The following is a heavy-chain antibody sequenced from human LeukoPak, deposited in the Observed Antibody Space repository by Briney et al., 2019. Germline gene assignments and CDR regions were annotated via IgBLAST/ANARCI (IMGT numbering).Heavy chain of an antibody. Sequence: GGSLRLSCAASGFTFSSYAMHWVRQAPGKGLEWEAVISYDGSNKYYADSVKGRFTISRDNSKNTLYLQMNSLRAEDTAVYYCARDTGGSYYFDYWGQGTLVTVSS. CDR2: ISYDGSNK. J-gene: IGHJ4*02. CDR1: GFTFSSYA. V-gene: IGHV3-30-3*01. D-gene: IGHD2-8*02. CDR3: ARDTGGSYYFDY.